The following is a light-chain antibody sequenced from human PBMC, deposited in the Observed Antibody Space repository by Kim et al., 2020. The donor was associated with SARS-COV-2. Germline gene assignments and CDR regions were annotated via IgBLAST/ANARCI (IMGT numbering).Light chain of an antibody. CDR1: QTISAY. CDR2: ATS. Sequence: DILMTQSPSSLSASVGDRVTITCRASQTISAYLNWYQQRPAKAPQLLIYATSSLQTGVPSRFSGGGSGTDFTLTIASLQPEDFATYYCQQSYTAPYIFGQGTKLEI. CDR3: QQSYTAPYI. J-gene: IGKJ2*01. V-gene: IGKV1-39*01.